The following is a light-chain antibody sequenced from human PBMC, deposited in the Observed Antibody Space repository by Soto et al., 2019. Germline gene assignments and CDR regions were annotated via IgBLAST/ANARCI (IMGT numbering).Light chain of an antibody. CDR1: SSDVGGYKY. V-gene: IGLV2-14*01. J-gene: IGLJ2*01. Sequence: QSALTQPASVSGSPGQSITISCTGTSSDVGGYKYVSWYQQHPDKAPKLIIFEVSNRPSGISSRFSGSKSGNTASLTISGLRAEDEDESYCSSYSSSSTSVIFGRGTKVTVL. CDR3: SSYSSSSTSVI. CDR2: EVS.